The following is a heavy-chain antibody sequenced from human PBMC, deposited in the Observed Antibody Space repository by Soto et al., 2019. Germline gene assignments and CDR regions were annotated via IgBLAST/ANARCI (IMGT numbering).Heavy chain of an antibody. J-gene: IGHJ6*02. Sequence: GASVKVSWKASGGTFSSYAISGVRQPPGQRLEWMGGIIPIFGTANYAQKFQGRVTITADESTSTAYMELSSLRSEDTAVYYCARVKGREMATMPNYYYGMDVWGQGTTVTVSS. D-gene: IGHD5-12*01. CDR2: IIPIFGTA. CDR1: GGTFSSYA. V-gene: IGHV1-69*13. CDR3: ARVKGREMATMPNYYYGMDV.